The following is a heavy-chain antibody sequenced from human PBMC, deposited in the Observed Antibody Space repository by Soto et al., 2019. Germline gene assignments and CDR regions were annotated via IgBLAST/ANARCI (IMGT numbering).Heavy chain of an antibody. CDR2: IYYSGST. Sequence: SETLSLTCTVSGGSISSYYWSWIRQPPGKGLEWIGYIYYSGSTNYNPSLKSRVTISVDTSKNQFSLKLSSVTAADTAVYYCARDPRLGIDAFDIWGQGTMVTVS. CDR1: GGSISSYY. J-gene: IGHJ3*02. CDR3: ARDPRLGIDAFDI. D-gene: IGHD3-16*01. V-gene: IGHV4-59*01.